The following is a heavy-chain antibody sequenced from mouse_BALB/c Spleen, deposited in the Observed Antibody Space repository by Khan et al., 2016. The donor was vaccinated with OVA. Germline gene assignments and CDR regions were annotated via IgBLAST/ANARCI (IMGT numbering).Heavy chain of an antibody. Sequence: EVKLVESGGGLVKPGGSLKLSCAASGFTFSSYAVSWIRQTPEKRLEWVASINSGGSTYYPDSVKGRFTISRDDARNILYLQMSSLSAEDTAMYYCTRLVDYWGQGTSVTVSS. CDR1: GFTFSSYA. CDR3: TRLVDY. J-gene: IGHJ4*01. CDR2: INSGGST. V-gene: IGHV5-6-5*01.